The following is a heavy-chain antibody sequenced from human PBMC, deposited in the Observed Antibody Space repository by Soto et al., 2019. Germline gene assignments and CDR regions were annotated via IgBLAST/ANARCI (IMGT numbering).Heavy chain of an antibody. Sequence: EVQLVESGGGLVQPGGSLKLSCAASGFTFSGSAMHWVRQASGKGLEWVGRIRSKANSYATAYAASLKGRFTISRDDSKNTAYLQMNSLKTEDTAVYYCTRLYSGSYKDLDYWAREPWSPSP. CDR3: TRLYSGSYKDLDY. D-gene: IGHD1-26*01. V-gene: IGHV3-73*02. CDR2: IRSKANSYAT. CDR1: GFTFSGSA. J-gene: IGHJ4*02.